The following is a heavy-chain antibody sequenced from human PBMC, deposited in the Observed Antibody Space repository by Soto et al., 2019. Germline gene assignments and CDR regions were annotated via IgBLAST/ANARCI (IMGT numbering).Heavy chain of an antibody. J-gene: IGHJ4*02. CDR2: ISPMFGAA. V-gene: IGHV1-69*19. Sequence: QVQLVQSGAEMKKPGSSVKVSCQSSGGTFNTYAMNWVRQAPGQGPEWMGDISPMFGAANYAPKFQGRVTITADESTGTSYMQLSSLTSEDTGLYFCARDVQVHAPGFDYCGQGTLVTVSS. CDR1: GGTFNTYA. D-gene: IGHD3-10*01. CDR3: ARDVQVHAPGFDY.